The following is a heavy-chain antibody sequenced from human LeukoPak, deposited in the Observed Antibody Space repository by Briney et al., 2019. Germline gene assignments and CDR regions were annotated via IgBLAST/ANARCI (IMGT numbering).Heavy chain of an antibody. CDR3: VRGMRYYYTSGYYY. CDR1: GFTFSDYW. J-gene: IGHJ4*02. CDR2: VKSDASST. D-gene: IGHD3-22*01. Sequence: PGGSLRLSCAASGFTFSDYWMHWVRQAPGKGLVWVARVKSDASSTNYADSVKGRFTISRDNAKNTLYLQMNSLRVEDTAFYYCVRGMRYYYTSGYYYWGQGTLVTVSS. V-gene: IGHV3-74*01.